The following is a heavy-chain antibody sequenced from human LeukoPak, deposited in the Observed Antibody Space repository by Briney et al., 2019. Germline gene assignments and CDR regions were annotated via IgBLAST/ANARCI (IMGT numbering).Heavy chain of an antibody. V-gene: IGHV3-11*04. CDR1: GFTFSDYY. CDR3: ARSWGSSGYPWYFDY. Sequence: GGSLRLSCAASGFTFSDYYMSWIRQAPGKGLEWVSYISSSGTAIYYADSVKGRFTISRDNVKNSLYLQMNSLRAEDTAVYYCARSWGSSGYPWYFDYWGQGTLVTVSS. J-gene: IGHJ4*02. D-gene: IGHD6-19*01. CDR2: ISSSGTAI.